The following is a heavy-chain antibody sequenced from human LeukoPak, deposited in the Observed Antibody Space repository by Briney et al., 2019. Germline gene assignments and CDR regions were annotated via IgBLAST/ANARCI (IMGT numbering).Heavy chain of an antibody. CDR3: AKADVQTGLSARSAYKYFDI. J-gene: IGHJ4*02. D-gene: IGHD1-14*01. CDR1: GFTFSSYG. CDR2: ISSASGST. Sequence: GGSLRLSCAASGFTFSSYGMHWVRQAPGKGPEWVSGISSASGSTYYTDSVKGRFTISRDNSKNTLYLQMDSLRAEDTAVYYCAKADVQTGLSARSAYKYFDIWGQGTLVTVSS. V-gene: IGHV3-23*01.